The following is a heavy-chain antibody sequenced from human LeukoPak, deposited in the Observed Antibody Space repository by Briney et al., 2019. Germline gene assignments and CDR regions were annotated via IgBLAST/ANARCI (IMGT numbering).Heavy chain of an antibody. CDR3: TTGISGLGVDY. D-gene: IGHD3-16*01. CDR1: GFTFGDYA. Sequence: GGSLRLSCTASGFTFGDYAMSWVRQAPGKGLEWVGFIRSKAYGGTTEYAASVKGRFTISRDDSKSIAYLQMNSLKTEDTAVYYCTTGISGLGVDYWGQGTLVTVSS. V-gene: IGHV3-49*04. CDR2: IRSKAYGGTT. J-gene: IGHJ4*02.